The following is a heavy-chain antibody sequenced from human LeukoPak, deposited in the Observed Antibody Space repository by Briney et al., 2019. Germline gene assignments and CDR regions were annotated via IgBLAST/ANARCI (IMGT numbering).Heavy chain of an antibody. V-gene: IGHV4-59*01. CDR3: ARSHYGDYGDY. J-gene: IGHJ4*02. CDR1: GGSISSYY. Sequence: SETLSLTCTVSGGSISSYYWSWIRQPPGKGLEWIGYIYYSGSTNYNPSLKSRVTISVDTSKNQFSLKLSSVTAAGTAVYYCARSHYGDYGDYWGQGTLVTVSS. D-gene: IGHD4-17*01. CDR2: IYYSGST.